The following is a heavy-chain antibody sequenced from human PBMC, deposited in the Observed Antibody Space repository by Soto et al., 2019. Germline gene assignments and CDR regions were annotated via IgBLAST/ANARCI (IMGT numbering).Heavy chain of an antibody. D-gene: IGHD2-2*01. J-gene: IGHJ4*02. CDR2: INAGNGNT. CDR3: ARGGGYCSSAGCSIDFDY. Sequence: QVPLVQSGAEVKKPGASVKVSCKASGYTFTSYAMHWVRQAPGQRLEWMGWINAGNGNTKYSQKFQGRVTITRDTSESTAYMELSSLRSEDTAVYYCARGGGYCSSAGCSIDFDYWGQGTLVTVSS. V-gene: IGHV1-3*01. CDR1: GYTFTSYA.